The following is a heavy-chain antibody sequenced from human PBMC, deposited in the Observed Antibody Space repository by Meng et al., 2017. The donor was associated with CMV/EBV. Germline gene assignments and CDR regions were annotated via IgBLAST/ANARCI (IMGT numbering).Heavy chain of an antibody. V-gene: IGHV4-38-2*01. CDR2: IYHSGTIYHSEST. Sequence: GSLRLSCAVSGYSISSGYYWGWIRQPPGKGLEWIGSIYHSGTIYHSESTYYNPSLKSRVTISVDTSKNQFSLKLSSVTAADTAVYCCAIYFYDYAMDVWGQGTTVTVSS. CDR3: AIYFYDYAMDV. CDR1: GYSISSGYY. J-gene: IGHJ6*02.